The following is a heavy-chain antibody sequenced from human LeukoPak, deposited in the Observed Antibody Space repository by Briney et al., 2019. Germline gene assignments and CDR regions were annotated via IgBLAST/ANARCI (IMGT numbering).Heavy chain of an antibody. V-gene: IGHV3-23*01. D-gene: IGHD4-17*01. CDR3: ARDHSVTTTTDDYYYYGMDV. CDR1: GFTFSSYA. CDR2: ISGSGGST. J-gene: IGHJ6*02. Sequence: GGSLRLSCAASGFTFSSYAMSWVRHAPGKGLEWVSAISGSGGSTYYADSVKGRFTISRDNSKNTLYLQMNSLRAEDTAVYYCARDHSVTTTTDDYYYYGMDVWGQGTTVTVYS.